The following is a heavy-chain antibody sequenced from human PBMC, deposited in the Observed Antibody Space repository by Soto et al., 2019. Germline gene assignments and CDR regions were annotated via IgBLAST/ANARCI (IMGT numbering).Heavy chain of an antibody. CDR1: GYTFTNYY. CDR3: ARGDNDY. V-gene: IGHV1-46*01. CDR2: IHPDGGHT. Sequence: ASVKVSCKASGYTFTNYYVQWVRQAPGQGLEWMGVIHPDGGHTTYSQTFQDRVTMTRDTFTSTIYMELSSLRSEDTAVYYCARGDNDYWGQGTLVTVSS. J-gene: IGHJ4*02.